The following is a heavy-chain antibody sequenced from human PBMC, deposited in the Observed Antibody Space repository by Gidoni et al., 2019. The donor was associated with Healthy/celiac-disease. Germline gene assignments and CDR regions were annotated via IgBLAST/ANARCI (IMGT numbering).Heavy chain of an antibody. V-gene: IGHV1-2*02. Sequence: HVQLVQSGAEVEKPGASVKVSCKASGYTFTGYNMHWVRQAPGQGLQWMGWINPNGGGTNYAQKFQGRVTMTRDTSISTAYMELGRLRSDDTAVYYCASEWGLGYCSGGSFYSLHYWGQGTLVTVSS. CDR3: ASEWGLGYCSGGSFYSLHY. D-gene: IGHD2-15*01. J-gene: IGHJ4*02. CDR1: GYTFTGYN. CDR2: INPNGGGT.